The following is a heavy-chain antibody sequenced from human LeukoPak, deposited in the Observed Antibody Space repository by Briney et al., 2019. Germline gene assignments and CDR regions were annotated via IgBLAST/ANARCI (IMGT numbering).Heavy chain of an antibody. CDR2: INPNSGGT. Sequence: GASVKVSCKASGYTFTSYYMHWVRQAPGQGLEWMGWINPNSGGTNYAQKFQGRVAMTRDTSISTAYMELSRLRSDDTAVYYCANPPTVTKTRFDSWGQGTLVTVSS. CDR3: ANPPTVTKTRFDS. D-gene: IGHD4-17*01. V-gene: IGHV1-2*02. CDR1: GYTFTSYY. J-gene: IGHJ5*01.